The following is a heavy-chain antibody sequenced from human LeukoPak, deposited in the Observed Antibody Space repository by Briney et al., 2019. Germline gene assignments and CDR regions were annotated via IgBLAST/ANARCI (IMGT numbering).Heavy chain of an antibody. J-gene: IGHJ5*02. CDR2: IYYGGSS. CDR3: ARVTIFGVARPNWFDP. V-gene: IGHV4-59*01. CDR1: DGSITSYH. D-gene: IGHD3-3*01. Sequence: SETLSLTCSVSDGSITSYHWSWIRQPPGKGLEWIGYIYYGGSSNYNPSLKGRVTMSVDTSKNQFSLKLSSVTAADTAVYYCARVTIFGVARPNWFDPWGQGTLVTVSS.